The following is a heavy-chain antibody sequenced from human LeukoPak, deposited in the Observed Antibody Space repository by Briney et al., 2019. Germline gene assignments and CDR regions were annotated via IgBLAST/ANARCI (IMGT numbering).Heavy chain of an antibody. CDR1: GYSSTNYG. CDR3: ARDAYSSSWFSNFDY. J-gene: IGHJ4*02. Sequence: RASVKVSCKASGYSSTNYGISWVRQAPGQGLEWMGWISAYNGNTNYAQKLQGRVTMTTDTSTSTAYMELRSLRSDDTAVYYCARDAYSSSWFSNFDYWGQGTLVTVSS. D-gene: IGHD6-13*01. CDR2: ISAYNGNT. V-gene: IGHV1-18*01.